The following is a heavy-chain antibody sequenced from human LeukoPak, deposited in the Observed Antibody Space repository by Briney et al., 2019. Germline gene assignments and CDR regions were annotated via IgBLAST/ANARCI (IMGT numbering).Heavy chain of an antibody. Sequence: PSETLSLACTVSGGSISSYYWSWIRQPPGKGLEWIGYIYYSGSTNYNPSLRSRVTISVDTSKNQFSLKLSSVTAADTAVYYCARRIAAAGTRGHWFDPWGQGTLVTVSS. CDR1: GGSISSYY. V-gene: IGHV4-59*08. CDR3: ARRIAAAGTRGHWFDP. D-gene: IGHD6-13*01. J-gene: IGHJ5*02. CDR2: IYYSGST.